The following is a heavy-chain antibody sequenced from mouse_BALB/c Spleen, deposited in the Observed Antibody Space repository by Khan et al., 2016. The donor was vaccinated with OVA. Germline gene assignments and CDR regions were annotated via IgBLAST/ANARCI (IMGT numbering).Heavy chain of an antibody. Sequence: EVQLVESGPGLVKPSQSLSLTCTVTGYSITSGYAWNWIRQFPGNKLECMGYISYSGGTSYNPSLKSRISITRDTSKNQFFLQLNSVTTEDTATYYCARGNYYGYYFDYWGQGTPLTVSS. V-gene: IGHV3-2*02. CDR3: ARGNYYGYYFDY. CDR2: ISYSGGT. CDR1: GYSITSGYA. D-gene: IGHD1-1*01. J-gene: IGHJ2*01.